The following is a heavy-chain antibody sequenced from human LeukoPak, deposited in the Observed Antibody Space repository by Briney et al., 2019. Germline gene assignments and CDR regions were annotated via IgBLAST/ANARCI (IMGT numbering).Heavy chain of an antibody. V-gene: IGHV1-46*01. Sequence: ASVKVSCKASGYTFTSYYMHWVRQAPGQGLEWMGIINPSGGSTSYAQKFQGRVTITADKSTSTAYMELSSLRSEDTAVYYCATRSVEMATAIFDYWGQGTLVTVSS. CDR1: GYTFTSYY. CDR2: INPSGGST. D-gene: IGHD5-24*01. J-gene: IGHJ4*02. CDR3: ATRSVEMATAIFDY.